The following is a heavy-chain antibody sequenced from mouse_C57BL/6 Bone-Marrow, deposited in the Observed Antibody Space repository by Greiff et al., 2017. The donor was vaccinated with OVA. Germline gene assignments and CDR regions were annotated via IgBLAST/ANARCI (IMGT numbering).Heavy chain of an antibody. V-gene: IGHV1-55*01. Sequence: QVQLKESGAELVKPGASVKMSCKASGYTFTSYWITWVKQRPGQGLEWIGDIYPGSGSTNYNEKFKSKATLTVDTSSSTAYMQLSSLTSEDSAVYYCAKRGNYDLPDYWGQGTTLTVSS. CDR2: IYPGSGST. CDR1: GYTFTSYW. D-gene: IGHD2-4*01. CDR3: AKRGNYDLPDY. J-gene: IGHJ2*01.